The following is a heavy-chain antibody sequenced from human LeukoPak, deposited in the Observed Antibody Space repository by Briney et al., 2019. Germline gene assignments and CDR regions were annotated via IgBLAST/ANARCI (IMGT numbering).Heavy chain of an antibody. CDR1: GFTFSSHA. CDR2: IPGSGGNT. J-gene: IGHJ5*02. V-gene: IGHV3-23*01. CDR3: AKGPPTPCTSSWYDR. D-gene: IGHD2-2*01. Sequence: PGGSLRLSCAASGFTFSSHAMSWVRQAPGKGLEWVSEIPGSGGNTYSADSVKGRFTISRDNSNDTLFLQMNSLRVGDTAVYYCAKGPPTPCTSSWYDRWGQGTLVSVSS.